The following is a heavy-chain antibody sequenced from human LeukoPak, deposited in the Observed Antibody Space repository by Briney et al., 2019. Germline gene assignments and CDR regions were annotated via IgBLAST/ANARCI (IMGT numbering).Heavy chain of an antibody. CDR2: IYYSGST. CDR3: ARDPAVYGDYAAFDI. CDR1: SGSISSGGYY. Sequence: SQTLSLTCTVSSGSISSGGYYWSWIRQHPGKGLEWIGYIYYSGSTYYNPSLKSRVTISVDTSKNQFSLKLSSVTAADTAVYYCARDPAVYGDYAAFDIWGQGTMVTVSS. V-gene: IGHV4-31*03. D-gene: IGHD4-17*01. J-gene: IGHJ3*02.